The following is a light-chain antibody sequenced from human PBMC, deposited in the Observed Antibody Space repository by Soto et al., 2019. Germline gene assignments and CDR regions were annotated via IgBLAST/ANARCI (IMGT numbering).Light chain of an antibody. Sequence: QSVLTQPASVSGSPGQSITISCTGTVGLVSWYQQHPGKVPKLIIYDDTKRPSGVSSRFSGSKSGNTASLTISGLQTEDEADYYCSSYTSSSTLVFGTGTKVTVL. CDR2: DDT. CDR1: VGL. J-gene: IGLJ1*01. V-gene: IGLV2-14*02. CDR3: SSYTSSSTLV.